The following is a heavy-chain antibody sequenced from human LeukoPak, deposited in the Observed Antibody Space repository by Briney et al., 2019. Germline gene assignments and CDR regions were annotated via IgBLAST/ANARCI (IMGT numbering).Heavy chain of an antibody. D-gene: IGHD4-11*01. CDR1: GFTVSTNY. Sequence: XPGGSLRLSCAASGFTVSTNYMSWVRQAPGKGLEWVSVIYSGGSTYYADSVKGRFTISRHNSENTLYLQMNSLRAEDTAVYYCARGMTNPFDYWGQGTLVTVSS. V-gene: IGHV3-53*04. J-gene: IGHJ4*02. CDR3: ARGMTNPFDY. CDR2: IYSGGST.